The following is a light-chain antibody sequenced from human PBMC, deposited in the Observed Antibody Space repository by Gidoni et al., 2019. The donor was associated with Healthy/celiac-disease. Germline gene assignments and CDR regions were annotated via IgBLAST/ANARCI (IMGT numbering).Light chain of an antibody. J-gene: IGKJ1*01. CDR2: GAT. CDR3: QQYGGSRT. CDR1: QSIRSSY. Sequence: EIVLTQPPGTLSLSPGDRATLSRRASQSIRSSYVAWYQQKPGQAPRLLIYGATSRATGLPDRFSGSGSGTDFSLTISRLEPEDFAVYYCQQYGGSRTFGQGTKVEIK. V-gene: IGKV3-20*01.